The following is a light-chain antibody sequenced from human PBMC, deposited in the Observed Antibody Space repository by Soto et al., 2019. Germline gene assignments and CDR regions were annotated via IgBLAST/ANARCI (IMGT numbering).Light chain of an antibody. CDR2: EVS. Sequence: SVLTQPASVSGSPGQSITISCTGTSSDVGGYNYVSWYQQHPGKAPKLMIYEVSNRPSGVSNRSSGSKSGNTASLTISGLQAEDEADYYCSSYTSSSTLVFGGGTKVTVL. J-gene: IGLJ3*02. CDR3: SSYTSSSTLV. CDR1: SSDVGGYNY. V-gene: IGLV2-14*01.